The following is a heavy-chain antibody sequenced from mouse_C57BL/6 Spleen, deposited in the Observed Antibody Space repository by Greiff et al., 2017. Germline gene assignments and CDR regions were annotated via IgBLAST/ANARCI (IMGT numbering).Heavy chain of an antibody. CDR3: AREGLYYDYDGGAMDY. CDR2: IYPGSGST. D-gene: IGHD2-4*01. Sequence: QVQLQQPGAELVKPGASVTMSCKASGYTFTSYWITWVKQRPGQGLEWIGDIYPGSGSTNYNEKFKSKATLTVDTSSSTAYMQLSSLTSEDSAVYYCAREGLYYDYDGGAMDYWGQGTSVTVSS. J-gene: IGHJ4*01. V-gene: IGHV1-55*01. CDR1: GYTFTSYW.